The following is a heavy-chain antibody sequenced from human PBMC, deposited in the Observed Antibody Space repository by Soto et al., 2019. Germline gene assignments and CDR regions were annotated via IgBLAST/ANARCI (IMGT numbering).Heavy chain of an antibody. CDR3: TRYYYESSGYYVY. D-gene: IGHD3-22*01. J-gene: IGHJ4*02. Sequence: PGGSLRLSCTGSGFNFGNYALSWVRQAPGKGPEWVGFIRSEAYGGTTDYAASVKGRFIISRDDSKSIAYLEINSLQTDDTAVYYCTRYYYESSGYYVYWGQGTLVTVCS. CDR1: GFNFGNYA. V-gene: IGHV3-49*04. CDR2: IRSEAYGGTT.